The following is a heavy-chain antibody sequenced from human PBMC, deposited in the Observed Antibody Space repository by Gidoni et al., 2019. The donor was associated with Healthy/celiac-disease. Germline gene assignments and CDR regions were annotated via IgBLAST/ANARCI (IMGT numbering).Heavy chain of an antibody. Sequence: AQLVRSGAEVKKPGASVKVFCKESGYTFTSCGIRWVRQSPGQGLEWMGWISAYNGNTNYAQKLQGRVTMTTDTSTSTAYMELRSLRSDDTAVYYCAIEEFGIAAVRAHYYYGMDVWGQGTTVTVSS. CDR1: GYTFTSCG. V-gene: IGHV1-18*01. D-gene: IGHD6-13*01. CDR2: ISAYNGNT. CDR3: AIEEFGIAAVRAHYYYGMDV. J-gene: IGHJ6*02.